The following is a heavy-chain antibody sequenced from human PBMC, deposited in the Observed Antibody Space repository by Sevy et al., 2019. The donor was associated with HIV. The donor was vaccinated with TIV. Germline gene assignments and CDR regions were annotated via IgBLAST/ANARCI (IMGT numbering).Heavy chain of an antibody. D-gene: IGHD5-12*01. CDR2: IYYTGST. CDR1: GGSISAYY. J-gene: IGHJ5*02. V-gene: IGHV4-59*01. CDR3: TRAPPVRSGDDSLNWFDP. Sequence: SETLSLTCTVSGGSISAYYWSWIRQPPGKALEYIGYIYYTGSTNYNPSLKNRVTISVDTSKNQCSLKLSSVTAADTAVYYCTRAPPVRSGDDSLNWFDPWGQGTLVTVS.